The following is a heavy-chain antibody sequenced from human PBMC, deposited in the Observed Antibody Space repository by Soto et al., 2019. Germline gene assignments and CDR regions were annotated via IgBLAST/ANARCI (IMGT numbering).Heavy chain of an antibody. CDR2: MYYSGST. CDR3: ARHSKNWNSNWLDP. Sequence: SETLSLTCTVSGGSISSSSYYWGWIRQPPGKGLEWIGSMYYSGSTYYNPSLKSRVTISVDTSKNQFSLNLSSVTAADTAVYYCARHSKNWNSNWLDPGAREPWSPS. D-gene: IGHD1-7*01. J-gene: IGHJ5*02. CDR1: GGSISSSSYY. V-gene: IGHV4-39*01.